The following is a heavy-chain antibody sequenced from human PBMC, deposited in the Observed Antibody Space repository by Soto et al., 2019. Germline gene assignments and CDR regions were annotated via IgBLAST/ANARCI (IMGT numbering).Heavy chain of an antibody. CDR1: GFTFDRYG. D-gene: IGHD2-2*01. J-gene: IGHJ5*02. CDR2: IWSDGSTE. Sequence: PGGSLRLSCAASGFTFDRYGMHWVRQAPGKGLEWVAVIWSDGSTEYYADSVKGRFTISRDNSKNTMYLQMNSLRGEDTGVYYCERGRIPSAIFDWLDPCGQGPLVTVSS. CDR3: ERGRIPSAIFDWLDP. V-gene: IGHV3-33*01.